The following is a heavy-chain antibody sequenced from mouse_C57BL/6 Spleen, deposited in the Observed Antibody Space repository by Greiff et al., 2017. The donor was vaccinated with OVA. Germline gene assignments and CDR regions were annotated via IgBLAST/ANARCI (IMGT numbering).Heavy chain of an antibody. Sequence: QVQLKQSGPGLVQPSQSLSITCTVSGFSLTSYGVHWVRQSPGKGLEWLGVIWSGGSTDYNAAFISSLSISKDNSKSHVFFKMNSLQAEDTAIYDWARKTKLGYGAMDYWGQGTSVTVSS. CDR2: IWSGGST. CDR3: ARKTKLGYGAMDY. CDR1: GFSLTSYG. D-gene: IGHD3-1*01. J-gene: IGHJ4*01. V-gene: IGHV2-2*01.